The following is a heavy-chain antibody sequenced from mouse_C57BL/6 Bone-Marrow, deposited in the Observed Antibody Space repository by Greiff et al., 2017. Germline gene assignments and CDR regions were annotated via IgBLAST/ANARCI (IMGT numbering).Heavy chain of an antibody. J-gene: IGHJ3*01. Sequence: EVRLQQSGPELVKPGASVKISCKASGYTFTDYYMNWVKQSHGKSLEWIGDINPNNGGTSYNQKFKGKATLTVDKSSSTAYMELRSLTSEDSAVYYCASPLIYYDGSSFAYWGQGTLVTVSA. CDR1: GYTFTDYY. V-gene: IGHV1-26*01. CDR3: ASPLIYYDGSSFAY. CDR2: INPNNGGT. D-gene: IGHD1-1*01.